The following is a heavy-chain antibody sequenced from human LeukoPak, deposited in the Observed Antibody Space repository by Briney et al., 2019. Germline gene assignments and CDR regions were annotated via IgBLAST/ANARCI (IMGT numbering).Heavy chain of an antibody. CDR1: GFTFSAYA. J-gene: IGHJ4*02. D-gene: IGHD3-3*01. CDR2: FSGSGGST. Sequence: GGSLSLSCAASGFTFSAYALSWVRQAPGKGLEWFSAFSGSGGSTYYADSVKGRFTISRDNSKNTLYLQMNSLRAEDTAVYYCAKASILIFGFSRASDTNSDYWGQGTLVTVSS. V-gene: IGHV3-23*01. CDR3: AKASILIFGFSRASDTNSDY.